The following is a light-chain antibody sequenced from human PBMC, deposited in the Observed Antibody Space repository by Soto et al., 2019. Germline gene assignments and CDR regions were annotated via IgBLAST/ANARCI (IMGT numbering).Light chain of an antibody. CDR2: EVS. CDR1: SSDVGGYNF. J-gene: IGLJ1*01. CDR3: NSYSSSTFYV. V-gene: IGLV2-14*01. Sequence: QSVLAQPASVSGSPGQSITISCTGTSSDVGGYNFVSWYQQYPGKAPKLMIYEVSNRPSGVSHRFSGSKFGDTASLTISGLQPEDEAEYYCNSYSSSTFYVFGTGTKVTVL.